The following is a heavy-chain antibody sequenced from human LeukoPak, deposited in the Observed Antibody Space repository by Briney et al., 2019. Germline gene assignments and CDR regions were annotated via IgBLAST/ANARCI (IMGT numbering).Heavy chain of an antibody. Sequence: GASVKVSCKASGYTFTGYYMHWVRQAPGQGLEWMGRINPNSGGTNYAQKFQGRVTMTRDTSISTAYMELSRLRSDDTAVYYCARDYYDSSGSEDFDYWGLGTLVTVSS. D-gene: IGHD3-22*01. CDR2: INPNSGGT. J-gene: IGHJ4*02. CDR1: GYTFTGYY. V-gene: IGHV1-2*06. CDR3: ARDYYDSSGSEDFDY.